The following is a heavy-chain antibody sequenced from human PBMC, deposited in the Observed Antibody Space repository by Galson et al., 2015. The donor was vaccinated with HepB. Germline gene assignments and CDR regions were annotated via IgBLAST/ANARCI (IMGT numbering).Heavy chain of an antibody. D-gene: IGHD2-2*01. CDR2: IWYDGSNK. J-gene: IGHJ1*01. CDR1: GFTFSSYG. Sequence: SLRLSCAASGFTFSSYGMHWVRQAPGKGLEWVAVIWYDGSNKYYADSVKGRFTISRDNSKNTLYLQMNSLRAEDTAVYYCASGLRYCSSTSCHYGEYFQHWGQGTLVTVSS. V-gene: IGHV3-33*01. CDR3: ASGLRYCSSTSCHYGEYFQH.